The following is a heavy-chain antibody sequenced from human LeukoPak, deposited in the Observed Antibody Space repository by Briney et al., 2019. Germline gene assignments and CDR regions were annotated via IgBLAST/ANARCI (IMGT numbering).Heavy chain of an antibody. CDR3: ARCHQLGAFDI. CDR1: GISVSSDSFY. V-gene: IGHV4-61*01. D-gene: IGHD1-1*01. J-gene: IGHJ3*02. Sequence: PSETLSLTCTVSGISVSSDSFYWSWIRQPPGKGLEWIGYIYYSGSTNYNPSLKSRVTISVDTSKNQFSLKLSSVTAADTAVYYCARCHQLGAFDIWGQGTMVTVSS. CDR2: IYYSGST.